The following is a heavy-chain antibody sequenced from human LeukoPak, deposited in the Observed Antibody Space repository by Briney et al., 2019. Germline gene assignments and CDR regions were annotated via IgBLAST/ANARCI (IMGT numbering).Heavy chain of an antibody. J-gene: IGHJ4*02. Sequence: ASVKVSCKAPGYTFTGYYMHWVRQAPGQGLEWMGWINPNSGGTNYAQKFQGRVTMTRDTSISTAYMELSRLRSDDTAVYYCARGVSLDFWSGYYTTSFDYWGQGTLVTVSS. D-gene: IGHD3-3*01. CDR1: GYTFTGYY. CDR3: ARGVSLDFWSGYYTTSFDY. CDR2: INPNSGGT. V-gene: IGHV1-2*02.